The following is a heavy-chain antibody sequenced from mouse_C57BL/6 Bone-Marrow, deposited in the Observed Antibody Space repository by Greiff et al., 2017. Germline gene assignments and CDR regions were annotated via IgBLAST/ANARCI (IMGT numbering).Heavy chain of an antibody. CDR3: ARGAYYSNYVFAY. Sequence: VQLQESGAELARPGASVKLSCKASGYTFTSYGISWVKQRTGQGLEWIGEIYPRSGNTYYNEKFKGKATLTADKSSSTAYMELRSLTSEDSAVYFCARGAYYSNYVFAYWGQGTLVTVSA. J-gene: IGHJ3*01. CDR2: IYPRSGNT. D-gene: IGHD2-5*01. CDR1: GYTFTSYG. V-gene: IGHV1-81*01.